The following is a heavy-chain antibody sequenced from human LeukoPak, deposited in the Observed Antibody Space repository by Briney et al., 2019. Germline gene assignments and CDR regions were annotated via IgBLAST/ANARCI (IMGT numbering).Heavy chain of an antibody. J-gene: IGHJ4*02. CDR2: IYYSGST. D-gene: IGHD3-22*01. V-gene: IGHV4-59*08. Sequence: SETLSLTCSVSGVSISTYYWSWIRQPPGKGLEWIGYIYYSGSTNYNPSLKSRVTISVDTSKNQFSLKLSSVTAADTAVYYCARQKSRGYDSSGNFDYWGQGTLVTVSS. CDR3: ARQKSRGYDSSGNFDY. CDR1: GVSISTYY.